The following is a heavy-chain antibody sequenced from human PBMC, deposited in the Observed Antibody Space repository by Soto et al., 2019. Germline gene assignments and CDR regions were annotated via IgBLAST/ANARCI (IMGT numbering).Heavy chain of an antibody. Sequence: SETLSLTCFVSGYSITAGGYYWSWIRHHPGKGLEWIGSFYSSGSIIYNPSLRSRVSISGDTSSNQFSMSLTSVTAADTAVYYCARAGPYCSSVTCFVSLDFWGQGTLVTVSS. J-gene: IGHJ4*02. CDR3: ARAGPYCSSVTCFVSLDF. V-gene: IGHV4-31*03. CDR2: FYSSGSI. CDR1: GYSITAGGYY. D-gene: IGHD2-2*01.